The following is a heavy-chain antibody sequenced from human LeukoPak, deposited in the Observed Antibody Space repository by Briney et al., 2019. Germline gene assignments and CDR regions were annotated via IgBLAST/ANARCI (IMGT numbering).Heavy chain of an antibody. CDR1: GFIFSNFG. CDR2: ISYDGSNK. V-gene: IGHV3-30*18. D-gene: IGHD5-24*01. Sequence: GGSLRLSCSASGFIFSNFGMHWVRQAPGKGLEWVAVISYDGSNKYYADSVKGRFTISRDNSKNTLYLQMNSLRAEDTAVYYCAKGLVEMARDSFDIWGQGTMVTVSS. CDR3: AKGLVEMARDSFDI. J-gene: IGHJ3*02.